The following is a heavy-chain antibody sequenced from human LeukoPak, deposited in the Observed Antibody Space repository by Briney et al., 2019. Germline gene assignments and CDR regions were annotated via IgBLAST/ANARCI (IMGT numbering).Heavy chain of an antibody. Sequence: GGSLRLSCEASGFIFSDYNMNWVRQAPGKGLEWLSFIDSSSSTIYYADSVKGRFAISRDNAKNSLYLQMIGLRAEDTALYHCARGARSSGNFYNFLFDSWGQGTLVTVSS. CDR3: ARGARSSGNFYNFLFDS. CDR2: IDSSSSTI. J-gene: IGHJ4*02. D-gene: IGHD3-10*01. CDR1: GFIFSDYN. V-gene: IGHV3-48*04.